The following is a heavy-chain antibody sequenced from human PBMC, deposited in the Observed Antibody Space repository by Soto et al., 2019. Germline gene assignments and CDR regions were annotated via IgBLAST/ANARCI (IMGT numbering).Heavy chain of an antibody. V-gene: IGHV3-30*04. CDR3: ERVTKEKWLVKWFDP. Sequence: QVQLVESGGGVVQPGRSLRLSCAASGFTFSIYAIHWVRQAPGKGLEWVAVISKDGRNTYYADSVKGRFTISRDNSKNTLFLQMNSLRVEDTAVYYCERVTKEKWLVKWFDPWGQGTLVTVSS. J-gene: IGHJ5*02. CDR1: GFTFSIYA. D-gene: IGHD6-19*01. CDR2: ISKDGRNT.